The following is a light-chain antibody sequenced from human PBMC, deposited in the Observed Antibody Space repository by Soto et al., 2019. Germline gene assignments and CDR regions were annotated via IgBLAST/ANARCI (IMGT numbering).Light chain of an antibody. J-gene: IGKJ2*01. CDR3: QQSYRTPYT. CDR2: DAS. CDR1: QGISSY. Sequence: DIQMTQSPSSLSASVGDRVTITCRASQGISSYLVWYQQRQGRAPKLLIYDASSLLSGVPSRFSGSGSGTEFTLTISNLQPEDFATYYCQQSYRTPYTFGQGTKLE. V-gene: IGKV1-39*01.